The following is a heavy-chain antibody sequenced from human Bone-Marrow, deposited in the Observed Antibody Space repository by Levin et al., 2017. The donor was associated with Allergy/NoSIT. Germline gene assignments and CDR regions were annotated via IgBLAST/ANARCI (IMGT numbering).Heavy chain of an antibody. CDR3: ASWAMFYYDGSDFDYFYYGMDV. CDR1: GLSFSNYD. V-gene: IGHV3-21*06. Sequence: GGSLRLSCAASGLSFSNYDMNWVRQAPGKGLECVSSISGGSSRIYYADSVKGRFTISRDNAKNSLYLQMNSLRVEDTAVYYCASWAMFYYDGSDFDYFYYGMDVWGQGTTVTVSS. J-gene: IGHJ6*02. CDR2: ISGGSSRI. D-gene: IGHD3-16*01.